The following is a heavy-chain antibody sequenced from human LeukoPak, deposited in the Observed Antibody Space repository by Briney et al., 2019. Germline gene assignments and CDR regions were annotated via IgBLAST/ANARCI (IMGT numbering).Heavy chain of an antibody. CDR1: GFSFSDYY. CDR3: AFSKDGGNSASDY. V-gene: IGHV3-11*01. J-gene: IGHJ4*02. Sequence: GGSLRLSCAASGFSFSDYYMSWIRQAPGKRLEWVSYISSFGSTIYYADSVKGRFTISRDNAKNSLYLQMNSLRAEDTAVYYCAFSKDGGNSASDYWGQGTLVTVSS. D-gene: IGHD4-23*01. CDR2: ISSFGSTI.